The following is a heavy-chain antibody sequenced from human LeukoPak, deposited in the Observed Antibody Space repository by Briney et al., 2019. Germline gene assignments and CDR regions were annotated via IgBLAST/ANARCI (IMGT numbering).Heavy chain of an antibody. D-gene: IGHD2-2*01. V-gene: IGHV4-34*01. CDR3: ATRFWVPAASAFDI. Sequence: SETLSLTCAVYGGSFSGYYWSWVRQPPGKGLEWIGEINHSGSTNYNPSLKSRVTISVDTSKNQFSLKLSSVTAADTAVYYCATRFWVPAASAFDIWGQGTMVTVSS. CDR2: INHSGST. J-gene: IGHJ3*02. CDR1: GGSFSGYY.